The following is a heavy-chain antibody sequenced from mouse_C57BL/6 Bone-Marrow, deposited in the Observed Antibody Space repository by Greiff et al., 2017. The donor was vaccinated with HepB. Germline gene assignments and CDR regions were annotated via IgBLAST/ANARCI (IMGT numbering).Heavy chain of an antibody. V-gene: IGHV3-6*01. CDR2: ISYDGSN. J-gene: IGHJ1*03. D-gene: IGHD5-2*01. CDR3: ARGIDWYFDV. CDR1: GYSITSGYY. Sequence: VQLKESGPGLVKPSQSLSLTCSVTGYSITSGYYWNWIRQFPGNKLEWMGYISYDGSNNYNPSLKNRISISRDTSKNQFFLKLNSVTTEDTATYYCARGIDWYFDVWGTGTTVTVSS.